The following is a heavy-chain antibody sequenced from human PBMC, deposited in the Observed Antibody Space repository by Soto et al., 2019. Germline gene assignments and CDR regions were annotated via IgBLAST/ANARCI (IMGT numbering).Heavy chain of an antibody. Sequence: SVKVSCKASGYTFTSYDINWVRQATGQGLEWMGRIIPILGIANYAQKFQGRVTITADKSTSTAYMELSSLRSEDTAVYYCARGPDYYGSGSYYDAFDIWGQGTMVTVSS. V-gene: IGHV1-69*04. CDR3: ARGPDYYGSGSYYDAFDI. CDR1: GYTFTSYD. D-gene: IGHD3-10*01. J-gene: IGHJ3*02. CDR2: IIPILGIA.